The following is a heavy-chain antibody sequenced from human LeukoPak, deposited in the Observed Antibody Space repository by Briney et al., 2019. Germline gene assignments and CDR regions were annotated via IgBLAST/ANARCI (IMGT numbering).Heavy chain of an antibody. J-gene: IGHJ4*02. CDR1: GFTFSSYE. CDR3: ARPEGEPYFDWLYYFDY. CDR2: ISSSGSSI. Sequence: PGGSLRLSCAASGFTFSSYEMNWVRQAPGKGLERVSYISSSGSSIYYADSVKGRFTISRDNAKNSLYLQMNSLRAEDTAVYYCARPEGEPYFDWLYYFDYWGQGTLVTVSS. D-gene: IGHD3-9*01. V-gene: IGHV3-48*03.